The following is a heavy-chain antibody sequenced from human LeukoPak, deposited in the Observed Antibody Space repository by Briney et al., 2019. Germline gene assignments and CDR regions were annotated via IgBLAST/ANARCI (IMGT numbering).Heavy chain of an antibody. V-gene: IGHV1-69*04. Sequence: SPVKVSCKASGGTVSSYAIRWVRQARGKGLEWMGRIIPILGIANYAQKFQGRVTITADKSTSTAYMELSSLRSEDTAVYYCARGEIAAAEDYWGQGTLVTVSS. CDR3: ARGEIAAAEDY. CDR2: IIPILGIA. CDR1: GGTVSSYA. D-gene: IGHD6-13*01. J-gene: IGHJ4*02.